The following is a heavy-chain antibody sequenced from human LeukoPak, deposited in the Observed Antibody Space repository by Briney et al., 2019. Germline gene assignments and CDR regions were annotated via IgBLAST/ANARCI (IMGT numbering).Heavy chain of an antibody. CDR1: GGSISSYY. CDR2: IYHSGST. CDR3: ARGAPKGSKEFDY. J-gene: IGHJ4*02. Sequence: SETLSLTCTVSGGSISSYYWSWIRQPPGKGLEWIGYIYHSGSTYYNPSLKSRVTISVDRSKNQFSLKLSSVTAADTAVYYCARGAPKGSKEFDYWGQGTLVTVSP. V-gene: IGHV4-59*12.